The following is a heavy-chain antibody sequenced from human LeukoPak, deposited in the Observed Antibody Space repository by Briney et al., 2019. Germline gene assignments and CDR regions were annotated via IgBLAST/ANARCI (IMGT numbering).Heavy chain of an antibody. D-gene: IGHD5-24*01. CDR1: GSTFSSYS. CDR3: AREGDGYNIFDY. J-gene: IGHJ4*02. CDR2: ISSSSTI. Sequence: GGSPRLSCAASGSTFSSYSMNWVRQAPGKGLEWVSYISSSSTIYYADSVKGRFTISRDNSKNTLYLQMNSLRAEDTAVYYCAREGDGYNIFDYWGQGTLVTVSS. V-gene: IGHV3-48*01.